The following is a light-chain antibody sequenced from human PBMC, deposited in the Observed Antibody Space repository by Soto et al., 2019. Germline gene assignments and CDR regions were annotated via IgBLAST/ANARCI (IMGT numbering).Light chain of an antibody. Sequence: EIVLTHSPGTLSLSPGEIGTLSCRASQDLGTLYLAWFQQKSGQAPRLLIYSASRRATGIPDRFTGSGSGTDFTLTINRVEPEDFAVYFCQQYAGSPRTFGQGTKVDIK. V-gene: IGKV3-20*01. J-gene: IGKJ1*01. CDR2: SAS. CDR3: QQYAGSPRT. CDR1: QDLGTLY.